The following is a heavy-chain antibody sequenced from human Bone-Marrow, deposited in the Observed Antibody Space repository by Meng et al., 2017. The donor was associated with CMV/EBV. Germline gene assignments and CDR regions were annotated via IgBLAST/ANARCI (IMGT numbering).Heavy chain of an antibody. CDR1: TFTGHY. CDR3: ARGYIVGTTTAWSDP. CDR2: INPTSGAT. V-gene: IGHV1-2*02. D-gene: IGHD1-26*01. Sequence: TFTGHYLHWVRQAPQAPGQGPEWMGSINPTSGATNYAQKFQGRVTMTRDTSISTGYMELSGLKPDDTAVYYCARGYIVGTTTAWSDPWGQGTLVTVSS. J-gene: IGHJ5*02.